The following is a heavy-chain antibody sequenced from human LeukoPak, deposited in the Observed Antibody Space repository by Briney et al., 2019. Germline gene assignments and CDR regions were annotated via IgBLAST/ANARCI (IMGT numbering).Heavy chain of an antibody. V-gene: IGHV1-69*05. D-gene: IGHD6-6*01. CDR3: AREGRYSSSSDY. Sequence: SVKVSCKASGGTFSSYAISWVRQAPGQGLEWMGRIIPIFGTANYAQKFQGRVTITTDESTSTAYMELSSLRSEDTAAYYCAREGRYSSSSDYWGQGTLVTVSS. J-gene: IGHJ4*02. CDR2: IIPIFGTA. CDR1: GGTFSSYA.